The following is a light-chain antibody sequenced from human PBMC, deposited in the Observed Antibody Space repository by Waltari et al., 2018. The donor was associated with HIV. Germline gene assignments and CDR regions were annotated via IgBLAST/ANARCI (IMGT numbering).Light chain of an antibody. CDR2: DVS. CDR3: CSYAGNYTPFV. J-gene: IGLJ1*01. CDR1: SSDVAAYNS. Sequence: QSALTQPRSVSGSPGQSVTISCTGTSSDVAAYNSVSWYQQHPGKAPKLMIYDVSERPSGVPERFSGSKSGNTASLTISGLQAEDEADYYCCSYAGNYTPFVFGTGTKVTVL. V-gene: IGLV2-11*01.